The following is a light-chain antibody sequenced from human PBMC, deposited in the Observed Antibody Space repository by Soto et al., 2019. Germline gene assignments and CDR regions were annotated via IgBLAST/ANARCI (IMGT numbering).Light chain of an antibody. Sequence: LPQSQGPLSLAPGDRSTISGRGRPSVSSSDLAWYQQKVGQPPTLLIYGASNRVTGIPDRFSGSGSGTDFTRTINRLEPEDFAGYYGQQYDNSPPRWTVGKGTKVDIK. CDR2: GAS. J-gene: IGKJ1*01. CDR1: PSVSSSD. CDR3: QQYDNSPPRWT. V-gene: IGKV3-20*01.